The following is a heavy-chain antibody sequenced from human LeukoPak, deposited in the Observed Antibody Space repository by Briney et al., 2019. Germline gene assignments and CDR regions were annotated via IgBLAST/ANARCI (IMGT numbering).Heavy chain of an antibody. Sequence: ASVKVSCKASGYTFTSYGISWVRQAPGQGLEWMGVIIPIFGTANYAQKFQGRVTITADESTSTAYMELSSLRSEDTAVYYCAVGYYDSSGSGDYWGQGTLVTVSS. CDR3: AVGYYDSSGSGDY. D-gene: IGHD3-22*01. CDR2: IIPIFGTA. CDR1: GYTFTSYG. V-gene: IGHV1-69*13. J-gene: IGHJ4*02.